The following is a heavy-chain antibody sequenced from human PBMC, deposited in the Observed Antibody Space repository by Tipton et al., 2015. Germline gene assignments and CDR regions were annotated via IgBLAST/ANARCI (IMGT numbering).Heavy chain of an antibody. D-gene: IGHD3-16*01. V-gene: IGHV3-15*01. Sequence: VQLVQSGGGLVKPGGSLRLSCAASGFTFSNAWMSWVRQAPGKGLEWVGRIKSKTDGGPTDYAAPVKGRSTISRDDSKNTLYLQMNSLKTEDTAVYYCTHSWGTFFDYWGQGALVTVSS. CDR2: IKSKTDGGPT. J-gene: IGHJ4*02. CDR1: GFTFSNAW. CDR3: THSWGTFFDY.